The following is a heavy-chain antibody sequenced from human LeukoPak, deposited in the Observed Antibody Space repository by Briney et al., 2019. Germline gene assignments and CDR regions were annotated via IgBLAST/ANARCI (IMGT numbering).Heavy chain of an antibody. CDR3: ASQKSGDPLFDH. J-gene: IGHJ4*02. CDR2: FSWDGDVT. D-gene: IGHD2-21*02. CDR1: GLIFDDNA. Sequence: GGSLRLSCAASGLIFDDNAMNWVRQAPGKGLEWVSLFSWDGDVTYYADSVKGRFTISRDNSKKSLYLQMNSLRAEDSALYYCASQKSGDPLFDHWGQGTLVTVSS. V-gene: IGHV3-43D*04.